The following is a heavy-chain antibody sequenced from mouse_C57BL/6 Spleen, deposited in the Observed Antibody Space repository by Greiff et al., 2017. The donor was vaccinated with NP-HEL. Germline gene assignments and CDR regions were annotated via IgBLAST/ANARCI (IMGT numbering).Heavy chain of an antibody. CDR3: ARKTGHYYGSSYYFDY. J-gene: IGHJ2*01. CDR1: GYTFTDHT. CDR2: IYPRDGST. Sequence: VQLQQSDAELVKPGASVKISCKVSGYTFTDHTIHWMKQRPEQGLEWIGYIYPRDGSTKYNEKFKGKATLTADKSSSTAYMQLNSLTSEDSAVYFCARKTGHYYGSSYYFDYWGQGTTLTVSS. D-gene: IGHD1-1*01. V-gene: IGHV1-78*01.